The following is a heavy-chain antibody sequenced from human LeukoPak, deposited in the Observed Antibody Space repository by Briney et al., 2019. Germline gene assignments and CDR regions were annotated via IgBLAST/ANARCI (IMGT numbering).Heavy chain of an antibody. CDR3: AKDLDSSGYSPYYFDY. Sequence: GGSLRLSCAASGFTFSNAWMSWVRQAPGKGLEWVGRIKSKTDGGTTDYAAPVKGRFTMSRDDSKNTLYLQMNSLRAEDTAVYYCAKDLDSSGYSPYYFDYWGQGTLVTVSS. J-gene: IGHJ4*02. V-gene: IGHV3-15*01. CDR1: GFTFSNAW. D-gene: IGHD3-22*01. CDR2: IKSKTDGGTT.